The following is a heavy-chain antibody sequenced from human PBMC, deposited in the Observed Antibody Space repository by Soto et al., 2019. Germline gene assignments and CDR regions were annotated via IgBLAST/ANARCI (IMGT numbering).Heavy chain of an antibody. CDR2: MSYDGSSK. Sequence: VQLVESGGGVVQPGRSLRLSCAASGFTLSSYSMHWVRQAPGKGLDWVAAMSYDGSSKYFADSVKGRFTISRDNSKNTLSLQMNSLGGEDSAVYYCARGRSVINHDDFEYWGQGTLVTVSS. CDR1: GFTLSSYS. D-gene: IGHD2-21*01. V-gene: IGHV3-30-3*01. J-gene: IGHJ4*02. CDR3: ARGRSVINHDDFEY.